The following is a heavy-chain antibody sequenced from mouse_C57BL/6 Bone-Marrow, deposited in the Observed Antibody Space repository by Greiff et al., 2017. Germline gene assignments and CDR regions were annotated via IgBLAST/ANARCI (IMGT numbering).Heavy chain of an antibody. D-gene: IGHD1-1*01. J-gene: IGHJ1*03. CDR2: IYPGSGST. Sequence: VQLQQSGAELVKPGASVKMSCKASGYTFTSYWITWVKQSPGQGLEWIGDIYPGSGSTNYNEKFKSKATLTVDTSSSTAYMQLSSLTSEDSAVYYCATYYYGSSGYFDVWGTGTTVTVSS. V-gene: IGHV1-55*01. CDR3: ATYYYGSSGYFDV. CDR1: GYTFTSYW.